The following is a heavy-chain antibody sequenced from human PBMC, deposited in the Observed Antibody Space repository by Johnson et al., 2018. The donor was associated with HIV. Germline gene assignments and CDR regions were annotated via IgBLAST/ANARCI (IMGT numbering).Heavy chain of an antibody. J-gene: IGHJ3*01. CDR3: ASPPSGYDFWDGPNIFDV. CDR1: GFTFSSYA. V-gene: IGHV3-23*04. D-gene: IGHD3-3*01. Sequence: VQLVESGGGVVQPGGSLRLSCAASGFTFSSYAMSWVRQAPGKGLEWVSAISGSGGSTYYADSVKGRFTISRDNAKNSLYLQMNSLRAEDTAVYFCASPPSGYDFWDGPNIFDVWGQGTMVSVAS. CDR2: ISGSGGST.